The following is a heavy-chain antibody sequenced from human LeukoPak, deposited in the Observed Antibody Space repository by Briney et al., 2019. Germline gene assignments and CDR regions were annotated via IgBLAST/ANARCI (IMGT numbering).Heavy chain of an antibody. CDR2: ISGSGGSA. Sequence: GGSLRLSCAASGFTFSSYAMSWVRQAPGKGLEWVSAISGSGGSAYYADSVKGRFTISRDNSKNTLYLQMNSLRAEDTAVYYCAKDRAKRSGGGSCLFDYWGQGTLVTVYS. J-gene: IGHJ4*02. D-gene: IGHD2-15*01. CDR3: AKDRAKRSGGGSCLFDY. V-gene: IGHV3-23*01. CDR1: GFTFSSYA.